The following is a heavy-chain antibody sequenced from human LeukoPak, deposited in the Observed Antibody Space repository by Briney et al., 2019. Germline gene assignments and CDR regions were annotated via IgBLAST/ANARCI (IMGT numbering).Heavy chain of an antibody. CDR2: ISYDGSNK. V-gene: IGHV3-30-3*01. Sequence: GGSLRLSCAASGFTFSNYWMTWVRQAPGKGLEWVAVISYDGSNKYYADSVKGRFTISRDNSKNTLYLQMNGLRAEDTAVYYCARGLADIVVVVANDYWGQGTLVTVSS. D-gene: IGHD2-15*01. CDR3: ARGLADIVVVVANDY. J-gene: IGHJ4*02. CDR1: GFTFSNYW.